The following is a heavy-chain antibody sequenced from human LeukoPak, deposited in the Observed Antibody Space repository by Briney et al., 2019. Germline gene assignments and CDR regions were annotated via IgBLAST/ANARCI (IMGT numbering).Heavy chain of an antibody. D-gene: IGHD3-10*01. CDR3: ARDFGEYLDY. CDR2: IIPIFGTA. CDR1: GGTFSSYA. V-gene: IGHV1-69*13. J-gene: IGHJ4*02. Sequence: ASVKVSCKASGGTFSSYAISWVRQAPGQGLEWMGGIIPIFGTANYAQKFQGRVTITADESTSTAYMELCSLRSEDTAVYYCARDFGEYLDYWGQGTLVTVSS.